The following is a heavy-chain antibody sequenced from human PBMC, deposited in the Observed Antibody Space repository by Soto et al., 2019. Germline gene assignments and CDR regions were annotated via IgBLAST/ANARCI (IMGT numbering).Heavy chain of an antibody. CDR2: IIPILGIA. Sequence: SVKVSCTASGGTFSSYTISWVRQAPGQGLEWMGRIIPILGIANYAQKFQGRVTITADKSTSTAYMELSSLRPEDTAVYYCATKKPEENLYYYYMDVWGKGTTVTVSS. J-gene: IGHJ6*03. CDR3: ATKKPEENLYYYYMDV. V-gene: IGHV1-69*02. CDR1: GGTFSSYT.